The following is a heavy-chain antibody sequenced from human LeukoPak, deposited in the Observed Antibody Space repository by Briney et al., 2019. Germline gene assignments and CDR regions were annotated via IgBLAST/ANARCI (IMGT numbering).Heavy chain of an antibody. D-gene: IGHD6-13*01. V-gene: IGHV1-2*02. CDR2: INPNSGGT. J-gene: IGHJ5*02. CDR3: ARDSGQEAGTFP. Sequence: ASVKVSCKAAGYTFTSYDINWVRQATGQGLEWMGLINPNSGGTNYAQKFQGRVTMTRDTSISTAYMELSRLRSDDTAVYYCARDSGQEAGTFPWGQGTLVTVSS. CDR1: GYTFTSYD.